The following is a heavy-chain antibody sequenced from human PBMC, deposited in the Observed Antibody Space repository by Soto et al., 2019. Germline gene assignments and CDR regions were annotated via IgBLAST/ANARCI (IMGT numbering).Heavy chain of an antibody. Sequence: ASVKVSCKASGYAFTSYGIHWARQAPGQRLEWMGWINAANGDTKYSPKFQGRVTITRDTSASTAYMELSSLRSEDTAVYYCVRRHVSATGIDWFDPWGQGTLVTVSS. V-gene: IGHV1-3*01. D-gene: IGHD6-13*01. CDR3: VRRHVSATGIDWFDP. J-gene: IGHJ5*02. CDR1: GYAFTSYG. CDR2: INAANGDT.